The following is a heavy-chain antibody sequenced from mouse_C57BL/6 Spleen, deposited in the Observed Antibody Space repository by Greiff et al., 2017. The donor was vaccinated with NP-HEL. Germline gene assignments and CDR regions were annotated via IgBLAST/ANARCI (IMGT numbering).Heavy chain of an antibody. V-gene: IGHV1-54*01. D-gene: IGHD1-1*01. CDR3: ARGDYYGSSYYY. CDR1: GYAFTNYL. CDR2: INPGSGGT. J-gene: IGHJ2*01. Sequence: QVQLKQSGAELVRPGTSVKVSCKASGYAFTNYLIAWVKQRPGQGLEWIGVINPGSGGTNYNEKFKGKATLTADKSSSTAYMQLSSLTSEDSAVYFCARGDYYGSSYYYWGQGTTLTVSS.